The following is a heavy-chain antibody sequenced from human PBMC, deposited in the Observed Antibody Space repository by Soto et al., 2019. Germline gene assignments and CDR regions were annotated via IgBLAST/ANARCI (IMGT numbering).Heavy chain of an antibody. Sequence: GGSLRLSCAASGFTFSSYAMSWVRQAPGKGLEWVSAISGSGGSTYYADSVKGRFTISRDNAKNSLYLQMNSLRAEDTAVYYCAVSSSWYEVTFDYWGQGTLVTVSS. D-gene: IGHD6-13*01. CDR1: GFTFSSYA. CDR3: AVSSSWYEVTFDY. V-gene: IGHV3-23*01. CDR2: ISGSGGST. J-gene: IGHJ4*02.